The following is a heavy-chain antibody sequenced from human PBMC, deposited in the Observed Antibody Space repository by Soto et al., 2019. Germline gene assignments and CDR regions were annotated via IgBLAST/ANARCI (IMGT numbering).Heavy chain of an antibody. J-gene: IGHJ6*02. Sequence: PSETLSLTCTVSGGSISSGGYYWSWIRQHPGKGLEWIGYIYYSGSTNYNPSLKSRVTISVGRSKSQFSLKVGSVTAADTAVYYCARSLLYSTRDYYYYYAMDVWGQGATVTVSS. CDR2: IYYSGST. V-gene: IGHV4-61*08. CDR1: GGSISSGGYY. D-gene: IGHD3-10*02. CDR3: ARSLLYSTRDYYYYYAMDV.